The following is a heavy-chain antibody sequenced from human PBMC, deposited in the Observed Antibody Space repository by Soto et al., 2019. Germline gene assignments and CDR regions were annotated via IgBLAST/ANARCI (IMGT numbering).Heavy chain of an antibody. J-gene: IGHJ2*01. CDR2: IKQDGSEK. CDR1: GFTLSNYW. D-gene: IGHD3-9*01. CDR3: ARTHPRETTGYRHLHL. Sequence: EVQLVESGGGLVQPGGSLRLSCAASGFTLSNYWMAWVRQAPGKGLEWVANIKQDGSEKHYVDSAKGRFTISRDNARSELNIQMNSLSGEDPALFYWARTHPRETTGYRHLHLWRRGNLVAVSS. V-gene: IGHV3-7*05.